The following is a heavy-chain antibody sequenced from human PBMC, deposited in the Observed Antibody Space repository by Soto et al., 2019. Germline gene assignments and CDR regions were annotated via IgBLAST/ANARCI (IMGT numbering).Heavy chain of an antibody. CDR3: AKERYSGSFGASDY. D-gene: IGHD1-26*01. V-gene: IGHV3-23*01. CDR2: ISGSAGST. CDR1: EFTFSNYA. Sequence: EIQLLESGGGLVQPGGSLRLSCVVSEFTFSNYAMSWVRQAPGKGLFWVAGISGSAGSTNYADSVKGRFTISRDNSKNTLYLQMNSLRAEDTAVYFCAKERYSGSFGASDYWGQGTLVTVSS. J-gene: IGHJ4*02.